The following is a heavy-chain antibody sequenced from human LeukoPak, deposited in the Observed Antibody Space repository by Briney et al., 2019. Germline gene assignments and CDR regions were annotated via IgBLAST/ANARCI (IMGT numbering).Heavy chain of an antibody. CDR1: GYTFTSYG. Sequence: GASVKVSCKASGYTFTSYGISWVLQAPGQGLEWMGWISAYNGNTNYAQKLQGRVTMTTDTSTSTAYMELRSLRSDNTAVYYCARVGGEDIVLMVYAIFAFDIWGQGTMVTVSS. CDR2: ISAYNGNT. CDR3: ARVGGEDIVLMVYAIFAFDI. V-gene: IGHV1-18*01. D-gene: IGHD2-8*01. J-gene: IGHJ3*02.